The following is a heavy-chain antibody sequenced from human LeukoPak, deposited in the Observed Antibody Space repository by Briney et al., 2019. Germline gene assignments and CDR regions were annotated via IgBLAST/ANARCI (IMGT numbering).Heavy chain of an antibody. D-gene: IGHD7-27*01. CDR3: ARAPGHYYDY. Sequence: PSETLSPTCPLSTPSTSGICTGWDRQPPGKGLEWIGYIYYSGSTNYNPSLKSRVTISLDTSKNQFSLKLNSVTAADTAVYFCARAPGHYYDYWGQGTLVTVSS. CDR1: TPSTSGIC. CDR2: IYYSGST. J-gene: IGHJ4*02. V-gene: IGHV4-59*01.